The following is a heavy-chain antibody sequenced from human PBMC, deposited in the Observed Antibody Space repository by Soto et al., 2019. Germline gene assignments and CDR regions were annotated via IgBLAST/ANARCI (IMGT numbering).Heavy chain of an antibody. D-gene: IGHD3-22*01. CDR1: GFTFSSYS. J-gene: IGHJ4*02. Sequence: GSLRLSCAASGFTFSSYSMNWVRQAPGKGLEWVSSISSGSSYIYYADSVKGRFTISRDNAKNSLYLQMNSLRAEDTAVYYCARDYYDSSGYYYVYWGQGTLVTVSS. CDR3: ARDYYDSSGYYYVY. CDR2: ISSGSSYI. V-gene: IGHV3-21*01.